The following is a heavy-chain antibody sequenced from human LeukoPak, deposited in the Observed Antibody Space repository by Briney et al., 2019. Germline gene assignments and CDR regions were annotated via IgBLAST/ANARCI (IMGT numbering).Heavy chain of an antibody. CDR2: IYYSGST. J-gene: IGHJ5*02. CDR3: ARDSSGWYPDGNWFDP. CDR1: GGSISSSSYY. Sequence: PSETLSLTCTVSGGSISSSSYYWGWIRQPPGKGLEWIGSIYYSGSTYYNPSLKSRVTISVDTSKNQFSLKLSSVTAADTAVYYCARDSSGWYPDGNWFDPWGQGTLVTVSS. V-gene: IGHV4-39*07. D-gene: IGHD6-19*01.